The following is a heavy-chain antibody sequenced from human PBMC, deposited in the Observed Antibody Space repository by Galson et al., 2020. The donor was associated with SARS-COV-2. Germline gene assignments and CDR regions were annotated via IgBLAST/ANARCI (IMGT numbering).Heavy chain of an antibody. V-gene: IGHV3-15*01. CDR2: VKSEADGGTT. CDR3: ITPGPYGSLDF. Sequence: GGSLRLSCTASGFIFRDAWMMWVRQAPGKGLEWIARVKSEADGGTTDYAVAVKGRFSISRDDLKNMLFLQMNNLKIEDAAVYYCITPGPYGSLDFWGQGSLVTVSS. CDR1: GFIFRDAW. J-gene: IGHJ4*02. D-gene: IGHD4-17*01.